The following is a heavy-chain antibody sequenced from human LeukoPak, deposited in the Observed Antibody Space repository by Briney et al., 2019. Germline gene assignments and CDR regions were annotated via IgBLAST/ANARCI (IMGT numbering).Heavy chain of an antibody. CDR1: GGSISSGGYY. Sequence: SETLSLTSTVSGGSISSGGYYWSWIRQHPGKGLEWIGYIYYSGSTYYNPSLKSRVTISVDTSKNQFSLKLSSVTAADAAVYYCAREEKIADWFDPRGQGTLVTVSS. J-gene: IGHJ5*02. CDR2: IYYSGST. D-gene: IGHD2-15*01. CDR3: AREEKIADWFDP. V-gene: IGHV4-31*03.